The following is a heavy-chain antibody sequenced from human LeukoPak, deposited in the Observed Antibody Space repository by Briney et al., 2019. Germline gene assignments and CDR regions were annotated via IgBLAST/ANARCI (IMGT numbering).Heavy chain of an antibody. J-gene: IGHJ4*02. CDR1: GTSMRSEY. D-gene: IGHD3-3*01. CDR3: ARTITIFGALGYFDY. CDR2: IYYSGST. V-gene: IGHV4-59*12. Sequence: PSETLSLTCTVSGTSMRSEYWSWIRQPPGKGLEWIANIYYSGSTNYNPSLKSRVTISIDTSKNQFSLKLSSVTAADTAVYYCARTITIFGALGYFDYWGQGTLVTVSS.